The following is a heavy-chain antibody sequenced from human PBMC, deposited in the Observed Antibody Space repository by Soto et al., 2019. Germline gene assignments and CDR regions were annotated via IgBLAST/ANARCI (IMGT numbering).Heavy chain of an antibody. D-gene: IGHD3-10*01. CDR1: GGSISSGNW. CDR3: SRTSPRGSGTWFDP. J-gene: IGHJ5*02. CDR2: ILHSGST. Sequence: SETLSLTCPVSGGSISSGNWWSWVRQPPGKGLEWIGEILHSGSTTYNPSLKSRVTMSVDKSKNQLSLKLSSVTAADSAVYYCSRTSPRGSGTWFDPWGQGTLVTVSS. V-gene: IGHV4-4*02.